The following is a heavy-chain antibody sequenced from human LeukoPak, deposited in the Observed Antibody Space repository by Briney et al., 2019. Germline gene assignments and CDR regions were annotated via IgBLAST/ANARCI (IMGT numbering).Heavy chain of an antibody. V-gene: IGHV3-74*01. Sequence: GGSLRLSCAASGFTFSSYWMHWVRQAPGKGLVWVSRISSDGSSTNYADSVKGRFTVSRDIAENTLYLQMNSLRAEDTAVYYCATLGSYFDYWGQGTLVTVSP. CDR3: ATLGSYFDY. CDR1: GFTFSSYW. D-gene: IGHD3-10*01. CDR2: ISSDGSST. J-gene: IGHJ4*02.